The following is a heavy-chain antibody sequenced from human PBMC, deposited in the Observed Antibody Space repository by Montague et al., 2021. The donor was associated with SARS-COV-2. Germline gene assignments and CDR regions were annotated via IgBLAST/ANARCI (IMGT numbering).Heavy chain of an antibody. CDR2: INHRGTS. CDR3: ARGRQHFNMIVVVMTGGEYYFDY. D-gene: IGHD3-22*01. Sequence: SETLSLTCAVYGGSITDYYWSWIRQPPEKGLEWIGEINHRGTSNYNPSLKSRVSISVDTSKNQFSLYLGSVTAADTAVYYCARGRQHFNMIVVVMTGGEYYFDYWAQGTLVTVSS. V-gene: IGHV4-34*01. CDR1: GGSITDYY. J-gene: IGHJ4*02.